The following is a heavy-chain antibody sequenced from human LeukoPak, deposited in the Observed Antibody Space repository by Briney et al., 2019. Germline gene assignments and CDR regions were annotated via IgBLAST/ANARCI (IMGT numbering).Heavy chain of an antibody. CDR2: ISAYNGNT. Sequence: GASVKVSCKASGYTFTSYGISWVRQAPGQGLEWMGWISAYNGNTNYPQKLQGRVTMTTDTSTSTAYMELRSLRSDDTAVYYCARSPRIMTTVTIFDYWGQGTLVTVSS. D-gene: IGHD4-17*01. CDR1: GYTFTSYG. V-gene: IGHV1-18*01. J-gene: IGHJ4*02. CDR3: ARSPRIMTTVTIFDY.